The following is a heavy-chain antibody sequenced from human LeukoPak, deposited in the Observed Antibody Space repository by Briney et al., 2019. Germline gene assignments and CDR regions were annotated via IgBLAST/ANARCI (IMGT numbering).Heavy chain of an antibody. CDR2: INTNTGNP. V-gene: IGHV7-4-1*02. CDR1: GYTFTSYA. Sequence: ASVKVSCKASGYTFTSYAMNWVRQAPGQGLEWMGWINTNTGNPTYAQGFTGRFVFSLGTSVSTAYLQISSLKAEDTAVYYCASELPHGSTNNWNEKRFDYWGQGTLVTVSS. D-gene: IGHD1-20*01. CDR3: ASELPHGSTNNWNEKRFDY. J-gene: IGHJ4*02.